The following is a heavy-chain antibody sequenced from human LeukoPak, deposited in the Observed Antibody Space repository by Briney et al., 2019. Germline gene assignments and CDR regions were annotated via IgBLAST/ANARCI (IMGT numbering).Heavy chain of an antibody. CDR3: ARLRGSGSYSKNWFDP. CDR2: IYPGDSDT. J-gene: IGHJ5*02. V-gene: IGHV5-51*01. D-gene: IGHD3-10*01. CDR1: GYSFTSYW. Sequence: GESLKISCKGSGYSFTSYWIGWVRQLPGKGLEWMGIIYPGDSDTRYSPSFQGQVTISADKSISTAYLQWSSLKASDTAMYYCARLRGSGSYSKNWFDPWGQGTLVTVSS.